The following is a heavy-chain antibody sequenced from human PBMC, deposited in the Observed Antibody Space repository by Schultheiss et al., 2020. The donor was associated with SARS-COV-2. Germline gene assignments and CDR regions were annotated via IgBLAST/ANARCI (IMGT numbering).Heavy chain of an antibody. CDR3: ARDAVYYYGSGHFYMDV. V-gene: IGHV4-59*01. J-gene: IGHJ6*03. CDR2: IYYSGST. CDR1: GGSISSYY. Sequence: SETLSLTCTVSGGSISSYYWSWIRQPPGKGLEWIGYIYYSGSTNYNPSLKSRVTISVDTSKNQFSLKLSSVTAADTAVYYCARDAVYYYGSGHFYMDVWGKGTTVTVSS. D-gene: IGHD3-10*01.